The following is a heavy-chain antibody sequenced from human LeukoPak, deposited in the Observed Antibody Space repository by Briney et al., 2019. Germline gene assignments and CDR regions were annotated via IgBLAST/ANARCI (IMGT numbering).Heavy chain of an antibody. V-gene: IGHV4-38-2*02. J-gene: IGHJ4*02. Sequence: SETLSLTCTVSGYSISSGYYWGWVRQPPGKGLEWIVSFYHRGSTYYNPSLKSRVTISIDTSQNQFSLKLSSVTAADTAVYYCATVQGTVSGPLDFWGQGTLVTVSS. CDR2: FYHRGST. CDR1: GYSISSGYY. CDR3: ATVQGTVSGPLDF. D-gene: IGHD6-19*01.